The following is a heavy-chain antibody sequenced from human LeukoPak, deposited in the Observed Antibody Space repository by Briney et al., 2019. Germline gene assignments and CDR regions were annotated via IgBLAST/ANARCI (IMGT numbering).Heavy chain of an antibody. V-gene: IGHV3-30*14. Sequence: GRSLRLSCAASGFTFSSYAMHWVRQAPGKGLEWVAVISYDGSNKYYADSVKGRFTISRDNSKNTLYLQMNSLRAEDTAVYYCARDPSSGYHYYYGMDVWGQGTTVTVSS. CDR1: GFTFSSYA. J-gene: IGHJ6*02. D-gene: IGHD3-22*01. CDR2: ISYDGSNK. CDR3: ARDPSSGYHYYYGMDV.